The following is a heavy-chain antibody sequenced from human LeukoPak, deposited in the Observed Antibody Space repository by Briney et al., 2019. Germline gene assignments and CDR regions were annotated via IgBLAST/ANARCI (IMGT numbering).Heavy chain of an antibody. CDR2: IYYSGST. D-gene: IGHD3-10*01. Sequence: SETLSLTCTVSGGSISSYYWSWIRQPPGKGLEWIGYIYYSGSTNYNPSFKSRVTISVDTSKNQFSLKLSSVTAADTAVYYCARIGPLLYGSGDNWFDPWGQGTLVTVSS. CDR3: ARIGPLLYGSGDNWFDP. CDR1: GGSISSYY. V-gene: IGHV4-59*08. J-gene: IGHJ5*02.